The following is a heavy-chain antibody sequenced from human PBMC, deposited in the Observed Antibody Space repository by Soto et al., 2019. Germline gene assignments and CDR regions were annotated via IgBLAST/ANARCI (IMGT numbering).Heavy chain of an antibody. CDR1: GYTFTSYG. V-gene: IGHV1-18*04. CDR3: ARGVYSYGSDPYYYGMDV. Sequence: ASVKVSCKASGYTFTSYGISWVRQAPGQGLEWMGWISAYNGNTNYAQELQGRVTMTTDTSTSTAYMELRSLRSDDTAVYYCARGVYSYGSDPYYYGMDVWGQGTTVTVSS. J-gene: IGHJ6*02. CDR2: ISAYNGNT. D-gene: IGHD5-18*01.